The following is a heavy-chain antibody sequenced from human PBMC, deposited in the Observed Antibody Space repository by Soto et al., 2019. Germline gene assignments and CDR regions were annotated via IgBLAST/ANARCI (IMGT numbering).Heavy chain of an antibody. Sequence: GASVKVSCKASGYTFTSYGISWVRQAPGQGLEWMGWISAYNGNTNYAQKLQGRVTMTTDTSTSTAYMELRSLRSDDTAVYYCARAGSVVLMVYATHYYGMDVWGQGTTVTVSS. CDR1: GYTFTSYG. V-gene: IGHV1-18*01. CDR3: ARAGSVVLMVYATHYYGMDV. D-gene: IGHD2-8*01. J-gene: IGHJ6*02. CDR2: ISAYNGNT.